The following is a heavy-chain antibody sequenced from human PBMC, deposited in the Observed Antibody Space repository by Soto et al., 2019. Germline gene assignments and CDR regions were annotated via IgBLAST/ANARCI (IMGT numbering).Heavy chain of an antibody. CDR1: ELNFSSYS. CDR2: ISGSGGST. V-gene: IGHV3-23*01. J-gene: IGHJ6*02. Sequence: GGSMIHSNAASELNFSSYSMIWIRQNQGKGLEWVSAISGSGGSTYYADSVKGRFTISRDNSKNTLYLQMNSLRAEDTAVYYCANMGVANYYYYYGIDGWGQGTTVTVSS. CDR3: ANMGVANYYYYYGIDG. D-gene: IGHD3-3*01.